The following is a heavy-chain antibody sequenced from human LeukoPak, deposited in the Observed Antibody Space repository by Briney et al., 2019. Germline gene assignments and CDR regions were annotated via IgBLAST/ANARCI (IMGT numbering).Heavy chain of an antibody. CDR1: GGSISTYY. J-gene: IGHJ5*02. D-gene: IGHD2-2*01. Sequence: SETLSLTCTISGGSISTYYWSWIRQPPGKGLELIGYIYYTGSTNYNSSLKSRATISLDTSKNQFSLKLTSVTAADTAVYYCARLFCTNTNCRRPDWFDPWGQGTLVTVSS. CDR2: IYYTGST. CDR3: ARLFCTNTNCRRPDWFDP. V-gene: IGHV4-59*08.